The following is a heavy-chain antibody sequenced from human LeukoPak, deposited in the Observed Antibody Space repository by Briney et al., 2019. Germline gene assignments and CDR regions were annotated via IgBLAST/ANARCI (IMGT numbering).Heavy chain of an antibody. CDR1: GFTFSSYA. CDR2: ISGSGGST. Sequence: GGSLRLSCAASGFTFSSYAMSWVRQAPGKGLEWVSAISGSGGSTYYADSVKGRFTISRDNSKNTLYLQMNSLRAEDTAVCYCAKKGYYDGSGYYMYSFDHWGQGTLVTVSS. J-gene: IGHJ4*02. D-gene: IGHD3-22*01. V-gene: IGHV3-23*01. CDR3: AKKGYYDGSGYYMYSFDH.